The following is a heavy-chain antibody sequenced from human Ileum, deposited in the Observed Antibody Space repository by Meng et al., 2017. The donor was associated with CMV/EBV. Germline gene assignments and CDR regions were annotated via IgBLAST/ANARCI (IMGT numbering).Heavy chain of an antibody. CDR1: GFTFINYA. Sequence: GGSLRLSCAASGFTFINYAIHWVRQAPGKGLEWVSGISVDSRHIGYADSVKGRFTISRDNAKNSLFLQMNSLRADDTAFYYCAKEIELPGPIYYFAYWGQGTLVTVSS. CDR3: AKEIELPGPIYYFAY. CDR2: ISVDSRHI. J-gene: IGHJ4*02. V-gene: IGHV3-9*01. D-gene: IGHD6-19*01.